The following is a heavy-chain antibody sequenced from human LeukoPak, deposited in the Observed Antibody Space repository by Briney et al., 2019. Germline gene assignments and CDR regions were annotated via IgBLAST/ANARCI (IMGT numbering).Heavy chain of an antibody. J-gene: IGHJ5*02. CDR3: ARASTAQYTWFEP. D-gene: IGHD2/OR15-2a*01. Sequence: SQTLSLTCTVSGGSISSGSYHWSWIRQPAGKGLEWIGRIYTSGSTNYNPSLKSRVTISVDTSKNQFSLKLSSVTAGDTAVYYCARASTAQYTWFEPWGQGTLVTVSP. V-gene: IGHV4-61*02. CDR2: IYTSGST. CDR1: GGSISSGSYH.